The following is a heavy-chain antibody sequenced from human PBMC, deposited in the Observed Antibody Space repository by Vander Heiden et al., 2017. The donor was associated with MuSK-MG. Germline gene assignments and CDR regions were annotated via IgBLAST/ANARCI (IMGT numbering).Heavy chain of an antibody. CDR3: ARSVVVVVAAIKNYYYYGMDV. D-gene: IGHD2-15*01. V-gene: IGHV1-69*01. CDR1: GGTFSSYA. CDR2: IIPIFGIA. Sequence: QVQLVQSGAEVKKPGSSVKVSCKASGGTFSSYAISWVRQAPGQGLEWMGGIIPIFGIANYAQKFQGRVTITADESTSTAYMELSSLRSEDTAVYYCARSVVVVVAAIKNYYYYGMDVWGQGTTVTVSS. J-gene: IGHJ6*02.